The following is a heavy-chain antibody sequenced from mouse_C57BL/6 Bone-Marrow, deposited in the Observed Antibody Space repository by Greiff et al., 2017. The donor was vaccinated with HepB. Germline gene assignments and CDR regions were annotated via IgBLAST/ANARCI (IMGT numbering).Heavy chain of an antibody. D-gene: IGHD2-3*01. CDR2: IWSGGST. CDR3: ARWWLLHFDY. CDR1: GFSLTSYG. V-gene: IGHV2-2*01. Sequence: QVQLKQSGPGLVQPSQSLSITCTVSGFSLTSYGVHWVRQSPGKGLEWLGVIWSGGSTDYNAAFISRLSISKDNSKSQVFFKMNSLQADDTAIDYCARWWLLHFDYWGQGTTLTVSS. J-gene: IGHJ2*01.